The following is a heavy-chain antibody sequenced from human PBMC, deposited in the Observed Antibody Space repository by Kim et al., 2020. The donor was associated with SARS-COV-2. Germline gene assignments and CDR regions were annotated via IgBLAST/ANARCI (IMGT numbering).Heavy chain of an antibody. CDR3: ARDSSDWTLVGFDP. Sequence: KFQGRVTMTRDPSRGTAYMELSSLRSDDTAVYYCARDSSDWTLVGFDPWGQGTLVTVSS. V-gene: IGHV1-8*01. J-gene: IGHJ5*02. D-gene: IGHD6-19*01.